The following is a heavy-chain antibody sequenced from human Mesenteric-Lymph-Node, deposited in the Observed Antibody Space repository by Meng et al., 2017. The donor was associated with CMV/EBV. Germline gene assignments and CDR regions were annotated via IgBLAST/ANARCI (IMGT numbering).Heavy chain of an antibody. CDR1: GFTFSGYW. CDR3: ARGGSYFDYFDY. J-gene: IGHJ4*02. V-gene: IGHV3-7*01. Sequence: GESLKISCAASGFTFSGYWMSWVRQAPGKGLEWVANINQDGGDKDYVDSVKGRFTISRDNAKNSLYLQMNSLRAEDTAVYYCARGGSYFDYFDYWGQGTLVTVSS. CDR2: INQDGGDK. D-gene: IGHD1-26*01.